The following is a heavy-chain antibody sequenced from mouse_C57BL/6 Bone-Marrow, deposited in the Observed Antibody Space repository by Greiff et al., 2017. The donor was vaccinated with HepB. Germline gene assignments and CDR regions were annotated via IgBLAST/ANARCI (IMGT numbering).Heavy chain of an antibody. CDR3: AASPPFAY. J-gene: IGHJ3*01. Sequence: VQLQQSGADLVKPGASVKLSCIASGFTFTDSCMYWVKQRPEQGLEWIGKIDPANGNTNYDQKFQGKATLTANTSSNTAYLQLSSLTSEDTAVYFCAASPPFAYWGQGTLVTVSA. D-gene: IGHD6-1*01. V-gene: IGHV14-3*02. CDR2: IDPANGNT. CDR1: GFTFTDSC.